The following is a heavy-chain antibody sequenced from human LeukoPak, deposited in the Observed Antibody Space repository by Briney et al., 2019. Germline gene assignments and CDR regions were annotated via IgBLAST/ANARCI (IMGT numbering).Heavy chain of an antibody. CDR3: ARDTDSSGYYDS. J-gene: IGHJ5*01. Sequence: SETLSLTCTVSGGSVSTYYWTWIRQPPVKGLEWIGYIYNSGSTNYNPSLKSRVTISVDTSKNQFSLKLSSVTAADTAVYYCARDTDSSGYYDSWGQGTLVTVSS. CDR1: GGSVSTYY. V-gene: IGHV4-59*02. D-gene: IGHD3-22*01. CDR2: IYNSGST.